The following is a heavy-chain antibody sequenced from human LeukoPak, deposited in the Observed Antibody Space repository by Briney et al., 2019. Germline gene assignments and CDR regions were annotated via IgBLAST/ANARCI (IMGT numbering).Heavy chain of an antibody. V-gene: IGHV3-43*02. CDR3: AKDWSSSWYYFDY. CDR1: GFTFDDYA. Sequence: GGSLRLSCAASGFTFDDYAMHWVRQAPGKGLEWVSLISGDGGSTYYADSVKGRFTISRDKSKNSLYMQMNSLTTEDTALYYCAKDWSSSWYYFDYWGQGTLVTVSS. J-gene: IGHJ4*02. D-gene: IGHD6-13*01. CDR2: ISGDGGST.